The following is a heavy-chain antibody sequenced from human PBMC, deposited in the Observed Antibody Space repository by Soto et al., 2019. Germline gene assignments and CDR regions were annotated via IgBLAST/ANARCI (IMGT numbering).Heavy chain of an antibody. CDR1: GGSISSGGYY. D-gene: IGHD2-21*01. J-gene: IGHJ6*02. CDR3: ARANIVDFYYYGMDV. V-gene: IGHV4-31*03. Sequence: NPSETLSLTCTVSGGSISSGGYYWSWIRQHPGKGLEWIGYIYYSGSTYYNPSLKSRVTISVDTSKNQFSLKLSSVTAADTAVYYCARANIVDFYYYGMDVWGQGTTVTVSS. CDR2: IYYSGST.